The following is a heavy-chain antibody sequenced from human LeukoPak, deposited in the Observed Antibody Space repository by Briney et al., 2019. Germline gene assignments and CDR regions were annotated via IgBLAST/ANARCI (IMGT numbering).Heavy chain of an antibody. Sequence: PSETLSLTCTVSGGSISSSSYYWGWIRQPPGKGLEWIGSIYYSGSTYYNPSLKSRVTISVDTSKNQFSLKLSSVTAADTAVYYCARGLFGSGIYRRYYYMDVWGKGTTVTISS. V-gene: IGHV4-39*07. CDR2: IYYSGST. D-gene: IGHD3-10*01. CDR3: ARGLFGSGIYRRYYYMDV. CDR1: GGSISSSSYY. J-gene: IGHJ6*03.